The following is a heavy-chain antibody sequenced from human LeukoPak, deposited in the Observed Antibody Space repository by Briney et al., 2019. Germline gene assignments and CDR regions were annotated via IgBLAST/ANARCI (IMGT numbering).Heavy chain of an antibody. D-gene: IGHD2-2*01. CDR1: GGSISSGDYY. CDR2: IYYSGST. J-gene: IGHJ3*02. V-gene: IGHV4-30-4*01. Sequence: PSETLSLTCTVSGGSISSGDYYWSWIPHPPGKGLVWIGYIYYSGSTYYNPSLKSRVTISVDTSNNQFSLQLRSVTAADTAVYYCARYCSSTSCFSDAFDIWGQGTMVTVSS. CDR3: ARYCSSTSCFSDAFDI.